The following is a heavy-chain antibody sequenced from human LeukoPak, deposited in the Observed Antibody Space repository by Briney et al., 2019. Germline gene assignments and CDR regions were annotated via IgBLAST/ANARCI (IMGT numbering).Heavy chain of an antibody. V-gene: IGHV4-59*12. CDR2: IYYSGST. J-gene: IGHJ6*03. Sequence: SETLSLTCTVSGGSISSYYWSWIRQPPGKGLEWIGYIYYSGSTNYNPSLKSRVTISVDTSKNQFSLKLSSVTAADTAVYYCARSYYYYYMDVWGKGTTVTVSS. CDR3: ARSYYYYYMDV. CDR1: GGSISSYY.